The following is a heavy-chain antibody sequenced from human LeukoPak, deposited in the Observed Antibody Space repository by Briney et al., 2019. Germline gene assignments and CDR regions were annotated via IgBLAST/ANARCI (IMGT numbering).Heavy chain of an antibody. D-gene: IGHD3-16*01. J-gene: IGHJ4*02. CDR2: ISWNSGSI. CDR1: GFTFDDYA. V-gene: IGHV3-9*01. Sequence: GGSLRLSCAASGFTFDDYAMHWVRQAPGKGLEWVSGISWNSGSIGYADSVKGRFTISRDNSKNTLYLQMNSLRAEDTAVYYCARGVRLGESTEKFDYWGQGTLVTVSS. CDR3: ARGVRLGESTEKFDY.